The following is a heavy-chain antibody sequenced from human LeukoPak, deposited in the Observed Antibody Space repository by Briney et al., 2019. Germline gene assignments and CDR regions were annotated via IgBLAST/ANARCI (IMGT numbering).Heavy chain of an antibody. CDR1: GFSISNYW. CDR3: VRQAGVS. V-gene: IGHV3-7*01. CDR2: IEGDGSER. Sequence: GGSLRLSCAVSGFSISNYWMTWVRQAPGKGLEWVANIEGDGSERYYVDSVKGRFTISRDNAKNSLYLQMNSLRAEDTAVYYCVRQAGVSWGQGTLVTVSS. D-gene: IGHD6-19*01. J-gene: IGHJ5*02.